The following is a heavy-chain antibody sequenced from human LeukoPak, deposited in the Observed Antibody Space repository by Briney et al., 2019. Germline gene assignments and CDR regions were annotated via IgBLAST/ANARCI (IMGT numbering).Heavy chain of an antibody. V-gene: IGHV3-21*01. Sequence: PGGSLRLSCAASGFTFSSYSMNWVRQAPGKGLQWVSSISSSGKYIYYADSVKGRFTISRDNAKNSLFLQMNSLRTEDTAVYYCARDSGPYGGYGSDYRGQGTLVTVSS. CDR1: GFTFSSYS. CDR2: ISSSGKYI. J-gene: IGHJ4*02. CDR3: ARDSGPYGGYGSDY. D-gene: IGHD4-17*01.